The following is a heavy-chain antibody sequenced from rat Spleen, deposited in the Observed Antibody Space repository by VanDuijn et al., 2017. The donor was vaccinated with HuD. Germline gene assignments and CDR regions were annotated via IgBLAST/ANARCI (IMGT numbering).Heavy chain of an antibody. D-gene: IGHD4-3*01. J-gene: IGHJ2*01. CDR2: ISYEGSST. Sequence: EVQLVESGGGLVQPGRSLKLSCAASGFTFSDYYMAWVRQAPKKGLEWVASISYEGSSTYYGDSVKGRFTISRDNAKSTLYLQMNSLRSEDTATYYCARLIGAVDYWGQGVMVTVSS. CDR3: ARLIGAVDY. V-gene: IGHV5-22*01. CDR1: GFTFSDYY.